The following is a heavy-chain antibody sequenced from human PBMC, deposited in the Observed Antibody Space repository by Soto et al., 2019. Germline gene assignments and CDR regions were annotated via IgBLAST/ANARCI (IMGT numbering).Heavy chain of an antibody. D-gene: IGHD3-3*01. J-gene: IGHJ6*02. V-gene: IGHV3-30*18. CDR1: GFTFSSYG. Sequence: GGSLRLSCAASGFTFSSYGMHWVRQAQGKGLEWVAVISYDGSNKYYADSVKGRFTISRDNSKNTLYLQMNSLRAEDTAVYYCAKWGGYDFWSGSYGMDVWGQGTTVTVSS. CDR2: ISYDGSNK. CDR3: AKWGGYDFWSGSYGMDV.